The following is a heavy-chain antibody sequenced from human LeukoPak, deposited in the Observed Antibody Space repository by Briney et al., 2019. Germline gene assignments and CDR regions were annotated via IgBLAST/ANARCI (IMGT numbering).Heavy chain of an antibody. V-gene: IGHV3-66*01. CDR1: AFIFSTNY. CDR3: AGYGGSYHYYMDG. J-gene: IGHJ6*03. CDR2: IYTVGTT. Sequence: TGGSLRLSCAASAFIFSTNYMSWVRQAPGKGLEWVSVIYTVGTTYYADSVKGRFTISRDTSTNTLYLQLNSLRAEDTATYYCAGYGGSYHYYMDGWGKGITVTLSS. D-gene: IGHD1-26*01.